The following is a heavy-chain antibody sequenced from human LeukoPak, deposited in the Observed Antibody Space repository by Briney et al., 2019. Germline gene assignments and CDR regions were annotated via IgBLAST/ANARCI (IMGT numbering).Heavy chain of an antibody. Sequence: GGSLRLSCAASGFTFSSYAMSWVRQAPGKGLEWVSAISGSGGSTYYADSVKGRFTISRDNSKNTLYLQMNSLRAEDTAVYYCAKDRDIVVVPAAIPPYYYYGMDVWGQGTTVTVSS. D-gene: IGHD2-2*01. CDR1: GFTFSSYA. V-gene: IGHV3-23*01. J-gene: IGHJ6*02. CDR3: AKDRDIVVVPAAIPPYYYYGMDV. CDR2: ISGSGGST.